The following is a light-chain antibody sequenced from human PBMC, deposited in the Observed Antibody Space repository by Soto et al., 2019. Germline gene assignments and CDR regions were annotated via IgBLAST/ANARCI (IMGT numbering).Light chain of an antibody. CDR2: DDN. V-gene: IGLV1-51*01. Sequence: QSVLTQPPSVSAAPGQKVTISCSGSSSNIGGNSVSWYQQLPGTAPKLLIYDDNKRPSGIPDRFSGSKSGTSATLGITGFQTGDEADYYCGSWNSTPSAYIYGTAPKVAVL. CDR1: SSNIGGNS. CDR3: GSWNSTPSAYI. J-gene: IGLJ1*01.